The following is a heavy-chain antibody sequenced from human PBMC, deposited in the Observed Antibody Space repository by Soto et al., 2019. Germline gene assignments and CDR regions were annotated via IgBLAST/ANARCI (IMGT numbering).Heavy chain of an antibody. Sequence: PGGSLRLSCAASGFTFRDYYMSWIRQAPGNGLEWVSYITNRGSTIYYADSVKGRFTISRDNAKNSLYLQMNSLRADDTAVYYCARDRGYCSGGSCYAPDYWGQGTLVTVSS. D-gene: IGHD2-15*01. V-gene: IGHV3-11*01. CDR2: ITNRGSTI. CDR1: GFTFRDYY. CDR3: ARDRGYCSGGSCYAPDY. J-gene: IGHJ4*02.